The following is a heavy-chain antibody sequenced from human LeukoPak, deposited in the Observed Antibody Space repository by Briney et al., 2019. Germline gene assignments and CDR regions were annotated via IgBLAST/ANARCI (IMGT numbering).Heavy chain of an antibody. J-gene: IGHJ4*02. CDR2: IKQDGTEK. Sequence: PGGSLRLSCAASGFTFSDYWMSWVRQAPGKGLEWVANIKQDGTEKNYLDSVKGRFILSRDNAKNSLYLQLNFLRADDTAVYYCARDSRRVGATGGFDLWGQGTLVTVSS. D-gene: IGHD1-26*01. CDR1: GFTFSDYW. CDR3: ARDSRRVGATGGFDL. V-gene: IGHV3-7*03.